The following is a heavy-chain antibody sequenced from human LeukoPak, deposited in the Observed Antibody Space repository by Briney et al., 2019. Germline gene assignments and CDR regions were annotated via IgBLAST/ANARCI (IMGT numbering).Heavy chain of an antibody. CDR3: ARHPVRYFDWLDLPDY. J-gene: IGHJ4*02. D-gene: IGHD3-9*01. CDR2: IYYSGST. CDR1: GGSVSSYY. V-gene: IGHV4-59*08. Sequence: SETLSLTCTVSGGSVSSYYWSWIRQPPGKGLEWIGYIYYSGSTNCNPSLKSRVTISVDTSKNQFSLKLSSVTAADTAVYYCARHPVRYFDWLDLPDYWGQGTLVTVSS.